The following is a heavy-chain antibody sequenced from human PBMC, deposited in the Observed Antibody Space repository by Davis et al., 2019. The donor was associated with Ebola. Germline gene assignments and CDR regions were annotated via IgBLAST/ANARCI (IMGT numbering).Heavy chain of an antibody. V-gene: IGHV4-59*01. CDR1: GGSISSYY. Sequence: LRLSCTVSGGSISSYYWSWIRQPPGKGLEWIGYIYYSGSTNYNPSLKSRVTISVDTSKNQFSLKLSSVTAADTAVYYCARRTVTGAYWYFDLWGRGTLVTVSS. D-gene: IGHD4-17*01. CDR3: ARRTVTGAYWYFDL. CDR2: IYYSGST. J-gene: IGHJ2*01.